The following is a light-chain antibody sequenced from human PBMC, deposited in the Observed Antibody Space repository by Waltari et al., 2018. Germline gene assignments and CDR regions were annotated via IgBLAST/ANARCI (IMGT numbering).Light chain of an antibody. CDR1: NIGYKG. J-gene: IGLJ3*02. CDR3: QVWDNSSDHVV. Sequence: SYALAQPPSVSVAPGQTAKITCGGDNIGYKGVHWYQQKPGQAPRLVIYDDYDRPAGIPGRFSGCNSGSTATLTISRVEAGDEADYYCQVWDNSSDHVVFGGGTKLTVL. CDR2: DDY. V-gene: IGLV3-21*02.